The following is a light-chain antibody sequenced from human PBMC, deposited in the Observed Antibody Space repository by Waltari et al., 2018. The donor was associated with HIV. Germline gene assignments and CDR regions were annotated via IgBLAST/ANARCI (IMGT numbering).Light chain of an antibody. CDR3: CSYADSPPYV. J-gene: IGLJ1*01. Sequence: QSALTQPASVSGSPGHSITISCTGTSSDVGSYNLVSWYQQHPGKAPKLMVYEVSKRPSGVSNRFSGSKSGNTASLTISGLQAEDEADYYCCSYADSPPYVFGTGTKVTVL. V-gene: IGLV2-23*02. CDR1: SSDVGSYNL. CDR2: EVS.